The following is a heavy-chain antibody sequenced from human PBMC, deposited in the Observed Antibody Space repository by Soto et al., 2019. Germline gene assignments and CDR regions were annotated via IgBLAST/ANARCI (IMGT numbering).Heavy chain of an antibody. CDR3: ARVGRSGSYNNWFDP. V-gene: IGHV4-31*03. J-gene: IGHJ5*02. D-gene: IGHD3-10*01. Sequence: QVQLQESGPGLVKPSQTLSLTFTVSGGSISSGGYYWSWIRQHPGKGLEWIGYIYYSGSTYYNPSLKSRVTISGDTSKNQVSLKLSSVPAAATAGYYCARVGRSGSYNNWFDPWGQGTLVTVSS. CDR1: GGSISSGGYY. CDR2: IYYSGST.